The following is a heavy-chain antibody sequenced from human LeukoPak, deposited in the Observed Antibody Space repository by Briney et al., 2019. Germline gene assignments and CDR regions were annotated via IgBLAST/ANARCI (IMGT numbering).Heavy chain of an antibody. V-gene: IGHV4-4*07. J-gene: IGHJ4*02. D-gene: IGHD3-22*01. Sequence: SETLSLTCTVAGGSLSSYYWNWIRQPAGKGLEWIGRIYTSGITNYNPSLKSRVNMSVDTSKNQFSLKLSSVTAADTAVYYCAREVHYDSSGYYRDYWGQGTLVTVSS. CDR2: IYTSGIT. CDR1: GGSLSSYY. CDR3: AREVHYDSSGYYRDY.